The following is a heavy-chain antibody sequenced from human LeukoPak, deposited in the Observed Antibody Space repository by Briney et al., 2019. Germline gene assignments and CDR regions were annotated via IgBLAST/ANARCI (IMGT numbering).Heavy chain of an antibody. J-gene: IGHJ6*02. CDR2: INHSGST. Sequence: SETLSLTCAVYGGSFSGYYWSWIRQPPGKGLEWIGEINHSGSTNYNPSLKSRVTISVDTSKNQFSLKLSSVTAADTAVYYCARVLPGYYYYYYGMDVWGQGTTVTVSS. CDR1: GGSFSGYY. V-gene: IGHV4-34*01. CDR3: ARVLPGYYYYYYGMDV.